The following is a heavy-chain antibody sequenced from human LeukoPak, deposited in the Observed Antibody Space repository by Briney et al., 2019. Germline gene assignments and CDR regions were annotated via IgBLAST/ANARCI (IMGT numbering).Heavy chain of an antibody. CDR1: GFTVSSNY. D-gene: IGHD4-23*01. V-gene: IGHV3-53*01. CDR3: ASTALGGNAYYYYGMDV. Sequence: GGSLRLSCAASGFTVSSNYMSWVRQAPGKGLEWVSVIYSGGSTYYADSVKGRFTISRDNSKNTLYLQMNSLRAEDTAVYYRASTALGGNAYYYYGMDVWGQGTTVTVSS. CDR2: IYSGGST. J-gene: IGHJ6*02.